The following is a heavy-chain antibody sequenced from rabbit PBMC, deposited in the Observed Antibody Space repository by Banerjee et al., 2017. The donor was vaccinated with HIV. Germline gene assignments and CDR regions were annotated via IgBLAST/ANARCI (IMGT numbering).Heavy chain of an antibody. V-gene: IGHV1S40*01. CDR1: GFSFSSYYY. CDR2: IYGGSSGSA. Sequence: QSLEESGGDLVKPGASLTLTCTASGFSFSSYYYMCWVRQAPGKGLEWIACIYGGSSGSAYYASWAKGRFTISKTSSTTVTLQMTSLTAADTATYFCARRYAGYAGYDYDAFDPWGQGTLVTVS. D-gene: IGHD7-1*01. J-gene: IGHJ2*01. CDR3: ARRYAGYAGYDYDAFDP.